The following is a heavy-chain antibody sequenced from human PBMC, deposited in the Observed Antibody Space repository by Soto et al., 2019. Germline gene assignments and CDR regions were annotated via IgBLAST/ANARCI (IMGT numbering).Heavy chain of an antibody. CDR3: AADASAWQQMVPSDY. V-gene: IGHV1-58*01. J-gene: IGHJ4*02. CDR2: IAVGSGYT. D-gene: IGHD2-8*01. Sequence: SVKVSCKASGFTFTSSAFQWVRQARGQRLEWIGWIAVGSGYTNYAQRLQDRVTLTRDMSTATTYMELSRLTSEDTAIYYCAADASAWQQMVPSDYWGQGTLVTVSS. CDR1: GFTFTSSA.